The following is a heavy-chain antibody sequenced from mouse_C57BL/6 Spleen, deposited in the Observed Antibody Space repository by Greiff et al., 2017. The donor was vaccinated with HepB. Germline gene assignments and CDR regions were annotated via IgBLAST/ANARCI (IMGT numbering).Heavy chain of an antibody. J-gene: IGHJ3*01. V-gene: IGHV1-62-2*01. D-gene: IGHD1-1*01. CDR3: ARHEGSSYYYGSSYFAY. CDR1: GYTFTEYT. CDR2: FYPGSGSI. Sequence: VKLQESGAELVKPGASVKLSCKASGYTFTEYTIHWVKQRSGQGLEWIGWFYPGSGSIKYNEKFKDKATLTADKSSSTVYMELSRLTSEDSAVYFCARHEGSSYYYGSSYFAYWGQGTLVTVSA.